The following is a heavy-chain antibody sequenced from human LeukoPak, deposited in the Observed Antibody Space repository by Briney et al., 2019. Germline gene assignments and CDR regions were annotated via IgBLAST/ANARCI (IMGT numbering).Heavy chain of an antibody. J-gene: IGHJ3*02. V-gene: IGHV3-9*01. CDR3: ARDRPAVAGNGAFDI. CDR2: ISWNSISI. Sequence: PGRSLRLSCAASGFTFDDYAMHWVRQAPGKGLEWVSGISWNSISIDYADSVKGRFTISRDNAKNSLYLQMNSLRAEDTAVYYCARDRPAVAGNGAFDIWGQGTMVTVSS. D-gene: IGHD6-19*01. CDR1: GFTFDDYA.